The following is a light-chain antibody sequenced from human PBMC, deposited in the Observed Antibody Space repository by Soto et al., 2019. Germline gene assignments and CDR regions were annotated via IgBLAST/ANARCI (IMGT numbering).Light chain of an antibody. CDR1: NSDVGGYNF. V-gene: IGLV2-11*01. CDR2: DVS. CDR3: CSYADSFYV. J-gene: IGLJ1*01. Sequence: QSALTQPRSVSGSPGQSVTISCTGTNSDVGGYNFVSWYQQYPGKVPNLMIYDVSKRSSGVPDRFSGSKSGNTASLTISGLQAEDEADYYCCSYADSFYVFGSGTKLTVL.